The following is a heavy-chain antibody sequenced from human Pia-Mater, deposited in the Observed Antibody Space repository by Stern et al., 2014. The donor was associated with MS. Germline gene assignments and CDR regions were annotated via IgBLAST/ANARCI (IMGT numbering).Heavy chain of an antibody. V-gene: IGHV3-30*03. CDR3: MGVGDGLDV. Sequence: VQLVQSGGGVVQPGRSLQLSCAAYGFSLRSLGMYWVRQAPGRGLEWVADVSFVGSNKMYGDYVKGRFSISSDTSNNTMYLQLNSLRHEDTAVYYCMGVGDGLDVWGQGTTVIVS. D-gene: IGHD3-16*01. CDR1: GFSLRSLG. J-gene: IGHJ6*02. CDR2: VSFVGSNK.